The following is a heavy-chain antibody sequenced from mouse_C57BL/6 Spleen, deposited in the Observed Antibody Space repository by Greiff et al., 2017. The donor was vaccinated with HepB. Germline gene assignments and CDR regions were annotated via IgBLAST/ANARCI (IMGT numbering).Heavy chain of an antibody. Sequence: QVQLQQPGAELVKPGASVKLSCKASGYTFTSYWMHWVKQRPGHGLEWIGMIHPNSGSTNYNEKFKSKAKLTVDKSSSTAYMQLRSLTSEDSAVYYCAWTTVVDYFDYWGQGTTLTVSS. CDR2: IHPNSGST. CDR3: AWTTVVDYFDY. V-gene: IGHV1-64*01. D-gene: IGHD1-1*01. CDR1: GYTFTSYW. J-gene: IGHJ2*01.